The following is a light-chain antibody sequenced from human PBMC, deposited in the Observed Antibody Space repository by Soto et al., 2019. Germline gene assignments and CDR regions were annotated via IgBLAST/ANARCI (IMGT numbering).Light chain of an antibody. CDR2: DAS. CDR1: QDISNS. J-gene: IGKJ1*01. Sequence: DIQMTQSPSSLSASVGDRVTITCQASQDISNSLNWYQQKPGKAPKLLIYDASNLETGVPSRFSGRGSGTDFTFTISSLQPEDIATYYCQQYDNLPWTFGQGTKVEIK. CDR3: QQYDNLPWT. V-gene: IGKV1-33*01.